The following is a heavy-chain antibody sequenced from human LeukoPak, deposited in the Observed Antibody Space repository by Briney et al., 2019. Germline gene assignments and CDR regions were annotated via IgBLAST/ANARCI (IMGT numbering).Heavy chain of an antibody. CDR1: GFTFSSYW. Sequence: PGGSLRLSCAASGFTFSSYWMSWVRQAPGKGLEWVANIKQDGSEKYYVDSVKGRFTISRDNAKNSLYLQMNSLRAEDTAVYYCARDGSYYDFWSGYYSDYWGQGTLVTVSS. V-gene: IGHV3-7*03. CDR3: ARDGSYYDFWSGYYSDY. CDR2: IKQDGSEK. J-gene: IGHJ4*02. D-gene: IGHD3-3*01.